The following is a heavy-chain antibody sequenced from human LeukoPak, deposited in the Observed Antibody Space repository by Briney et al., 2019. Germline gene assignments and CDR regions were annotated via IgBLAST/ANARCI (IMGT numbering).Heavy chain of an antibody. CDR3: ARDGRFGELLPYYYYYGMDV. CDR2: ISSSSSYI. CDR1: GFTFSSYS. D-gene: IGHD3-10*01. Sequence: PGGSLRLSCAASGFTFSSYSMNWVRQAPGKGLEWVSSISSSSSYIYYADSVKGRFTISRDNAKNSLYLQMNSLRAEDTAVYYCARDGRFGELLPYYYYYGMDVWGQGTTVTVSS. J-gene: IGHJ6*02. V-gene: IGHV3-21*01.